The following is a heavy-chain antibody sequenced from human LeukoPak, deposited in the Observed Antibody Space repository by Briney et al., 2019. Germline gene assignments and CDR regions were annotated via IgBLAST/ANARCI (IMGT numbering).Heavy chain of an antibody. CDR1: GRPISSGNYY. CDR2: IYHTGYT. V-gene: IGHV4-30-4*08. CDR3: ARDRDFDSSGYDLDGGPLTLEC. J-gene: IGHJ4*02. Sequence: SETLSLTCTVSGRPISSGNYYWTWIRQPPGGGLEWIGYIYHTGYTFYNPSLKSRVTLSVDTSRNQFSLKLNSVTAADTAVYFCARDRDFDSSGYDLDGGPLTLECWGQGSLVTVSS. D-gene: IGHD3-22*01.